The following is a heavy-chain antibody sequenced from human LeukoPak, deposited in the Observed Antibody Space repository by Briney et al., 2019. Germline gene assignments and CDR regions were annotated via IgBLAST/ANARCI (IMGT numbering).Heavy chain of an antibody. Sequence: KSSQTLSLTCTVSGGSISSGGYYWSWIRQHPGEGLEWIGYIYYSGSTYYNPSLMSRVTISVDASKNQFSLKLSSVTAADTAVYYCTRAPDIAGAGYYFDYWGQGSLVTVSS. CDR2: IYYSGST. V-gene: IGHV4-31*03. D-gene: IGHD6-13*01. CDR3: TRAPDIAGAGYYFDY. J-gene: IGHJ4*02. CDR1: GGSISSGGYY.